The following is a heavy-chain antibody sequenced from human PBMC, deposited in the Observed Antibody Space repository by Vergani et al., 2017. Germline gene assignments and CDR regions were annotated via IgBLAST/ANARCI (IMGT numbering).Heavy chain of an antibody. CDR1: NDSVSNTFYY. J-gene: IGHJ4*02. CDR3: ARVRIFGGYDLYYFDY. V-gene: IGHV4-39*07. Sequence: QVQLQESGPGLVKPSETLSLTCTVSNDSVSNTFYYWGWIRQTPGKGLEWIGSIYHSGSTYYNPSLKSRVTISVDRSKNQFSLKLSSVTAADTAVYYCARVRIFGGYDLYYFDYWGQGTLVTVSS. CDR2: IYHSGST. D-gene: IGHD5-12*01.